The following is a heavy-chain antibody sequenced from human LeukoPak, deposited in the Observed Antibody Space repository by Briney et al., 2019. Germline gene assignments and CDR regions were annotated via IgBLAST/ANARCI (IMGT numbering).Heavy chain of an antibody. Sequence: GGSLRLSCAASGFTFSSYEVNWVRQAPGKGLEWVSYISSSGSTIYYADSVKGRFTISRDNAKNSLYLQMNSLRAEDTAVYYCARDWRSSGWYVGKSFDYWGQGTLVTVSS. D-gene: IGHD6-19*01. V-gene: IGHV3-48*03. J-gene: IGHJ4*02. CDR3: ARDWRSSGWYVGKSFDY. CDR2: ISSSGSTI. CDR1: GFTFSSYE.